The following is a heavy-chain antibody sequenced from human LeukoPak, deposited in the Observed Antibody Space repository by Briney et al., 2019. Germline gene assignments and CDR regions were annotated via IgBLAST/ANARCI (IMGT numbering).Heavy chain of an antibody. D-gene: IGHD6-19*01. J-gene: IGHJ4*02. V-gene: IGHV3-66*01. CDR2: IYSGGST. CDR3: ARVLRSGWYGDY. CDR1: GFTASSNY. Sequence: GGSLRLSCAASGFTASSNYMSSVPQAPGKGREWVALIYSGGSTYYTDPMKGRFPIYRDNSKKPLYLQMNSLRDEDTAVYYCARVLRSGWYGDYWGQGTLVTVSS.